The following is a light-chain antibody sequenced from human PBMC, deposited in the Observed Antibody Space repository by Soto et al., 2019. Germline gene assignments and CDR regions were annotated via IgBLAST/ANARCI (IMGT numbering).Light chain of an antibody. Sequence: DIQMSQYPSSLSASVGDRVTITCRASQSISNYLNWYQQKPGKAPKLLMYAASSLQSGVPSRFSGSGSGTDFTLTISSLQPEDFATYYCQQSYSTPRTFGQGTKVEI. J-gene: IGKJ1*01. V-gene: IGKV1-39*01. CDR2: AAS. CDR1: QSISNY. CDR3: QQSYSTPRT.